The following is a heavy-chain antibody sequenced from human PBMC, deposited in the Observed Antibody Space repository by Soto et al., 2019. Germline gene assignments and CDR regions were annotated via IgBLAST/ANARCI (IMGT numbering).Heavy chain of an antibody. V-gene: IGHV4-39*01. CDR2: VYYRGRS. Sequence: PSETQSLTCTVSGGSVTNSSYYWGWIRQSPGKGLEWIGSVYYRGRSYSKSSVKSRVTISVDTSKNRFSLSLNSVTASDTAVYFCVSQRTTVPTQAYFDYWGPGALVTVS. J-gene: IGHJ4*02. CDR3: VSQRTTVPTQAYFDY. CDR1: GGSVTNSSYY. D-gene: IGHD4-17*01.